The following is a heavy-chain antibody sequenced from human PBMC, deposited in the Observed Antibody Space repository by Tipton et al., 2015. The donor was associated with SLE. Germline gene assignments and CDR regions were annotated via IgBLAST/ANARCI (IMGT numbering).Heavy chain of an antibody. CDR2: IYYSGTT. D-gene: IGHD4-17*01. CDR3: ARGSAYGDYADY. Sequence: TLSLTCTVSGGSIISNGYYWSWIRQHPGKGLEWIGYIYYSGTTYYNPSLKSRLTISVDTSKNQFSLKLSSVTAADTAVYYCARGSAYGDYADYWGQGALVTVSS. CDR1: GGSIISNGYY. V-gene: IGHV4-31*03. J-gene: IGHJ4*02.